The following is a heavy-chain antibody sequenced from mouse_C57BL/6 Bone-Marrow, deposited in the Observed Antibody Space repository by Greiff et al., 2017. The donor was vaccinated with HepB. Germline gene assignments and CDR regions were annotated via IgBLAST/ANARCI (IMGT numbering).Heavy chain of an antibody. CDR2: IWWDDDK. D-gene: IGHD1-1*01. V-gene: IGHV8-8*01. Sequence: QVTLKECGPGILQPSQTLSLTCSFSGFSLSTFGMGVGWIRQPSGKGLEWLAHIWWDDDKYYNPALKSRLTISKDTSKNQVFLKIANVDTADTATDYCARIMVYYYGSSYGFAYWGQGTLVTVSA. CDR1: GFSLSTFGMG. J-gene: IGHJ3*01. CDR3: ARIMVYYYGSSYGFAY.